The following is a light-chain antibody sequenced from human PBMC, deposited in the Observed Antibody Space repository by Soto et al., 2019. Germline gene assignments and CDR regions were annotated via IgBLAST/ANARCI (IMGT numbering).Light chain of an antibody. CDR3: AAWDDSLNGYV. CDR1: SSNIGSNT. V-gene: IGLV1-44*01. J-gene: IGLJ1*01. CDR2: SNN. Sequence: QSVLTQPPSASGTPGQRVTIPCSGGSSNIGSNTVNWYQQLPGTAPKLLIYSNNQRPSGVPDRFSGSKSGTSASLAISGLQSEDEADYYCAAWDDSLNGYVFGTGTKLTVL.